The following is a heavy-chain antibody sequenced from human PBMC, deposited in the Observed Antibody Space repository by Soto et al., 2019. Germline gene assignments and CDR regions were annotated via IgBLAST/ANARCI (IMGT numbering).Heavy chain of an antibody. J-gene: IGHJ4*02. CDR2: ISAYNDDA. CDR1: GYTFTSYG. Sequence: GASVKVSCXASGYTFTSYGISWVRQAPGQGLEWMGWISAYNDDAKYAQNFQGRVTVTTDTSTNIVYMELRSLRSDDTAVYYCAREYCGGGSCYGPDYGGQGTLVTVPS. CDR3: AREYCGGGSCYGPDY. V-gene: IGHV1-18*01. D-gene: IGHD2-15*01.